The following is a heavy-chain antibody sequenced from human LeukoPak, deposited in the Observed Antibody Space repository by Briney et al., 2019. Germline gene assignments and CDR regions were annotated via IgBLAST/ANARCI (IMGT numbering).Heavy chain of an antibody. CDR1: GFTFSNYG. V-gene: IGHV3-30*18. CDR2: ISYDGSKK. J-gene: IGHJ6*03. Sequence: GGSLRLSCAASGFTFSNYGFHWVRQAPGKGLEWVAVISYDGSKKYYVDSVKGRFTISRDNSENTLYLQMNSLRAEDTALYYCAKGGHVYYYYYMDVWGKGTTVTVSS. D-gene: IGHD3-16*01. CDR3: AKGGHVYYYYYMDV.